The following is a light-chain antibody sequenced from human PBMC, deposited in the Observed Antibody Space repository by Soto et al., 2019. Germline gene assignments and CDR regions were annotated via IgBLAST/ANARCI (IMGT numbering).Light chain of an antibody. Sequence: EIVLTQSLGTLSLSPGERATLSCRANQSVSNNYIAWYQQKSGQAPRLLIFGASSRATGIPDRFSGTGSGTDFSLTISRLEPEDFAVYYCQQYGSSPGTFGQGTKVEIK. CDR1: QSVSNNY. V-gene: IGKV3-20*01. J-gene: IGKJ1*01. CDR2: GAS. CDR3: QQYGSSPGT.